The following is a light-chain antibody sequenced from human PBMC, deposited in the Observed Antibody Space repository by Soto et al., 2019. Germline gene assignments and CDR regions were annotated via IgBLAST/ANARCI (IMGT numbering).Light chain of an antibody. J-gene: IGKJ1*01. CDR3: QQYGTSPQT. CDR2: DTS. CDR1: QSVSGS. V-gene: IGKV3-20*01. Sequence: EVVMTHSPAILSLSPLEKATLSFMASQSVSGSLAWYQQKPGQAPGLLIYDTSTRASGVPDRFSGSGSGTEFTLTISRLEPEDFAVYYCQQYGTSPQTFGQGTKVDIK.